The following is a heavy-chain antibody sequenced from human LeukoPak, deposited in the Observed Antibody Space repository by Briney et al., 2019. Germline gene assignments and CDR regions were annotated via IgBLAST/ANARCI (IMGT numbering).Heavy chain of an antibody. Sequence: GESLKISCKGSGYSFTSYWIGWVRQMPGKGLEWMGVIYPGDSDARYSPSFQGQVTISADKSISTAYLQWSSLKASDTAMYYCARRRDLYSGSYYPFDTWGQGTLVTVSP. D-gene: IGHD1-26*01. CDR2: IYPGDSDA. J-gene: IGHJ4*02. CDR1: GYSFTSYW. CDR3: ARRRDLYSGSYYPFDT. V-gene: IGHV5-51*01.